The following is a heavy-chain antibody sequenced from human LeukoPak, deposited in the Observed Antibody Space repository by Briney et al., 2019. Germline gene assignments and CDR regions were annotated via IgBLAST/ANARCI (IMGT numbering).Heavy chain of an antibody. D-gene: IGHD2-2*01. Sequence: GGSLRLSCAASGFTFSGNWMSWVRQAPGKGLEGVANIKLDGSEKYYVDSVKGRFTISRDNAKNSLYLQMNSLRAGDTAVYYCAREAYCSTGNCLYYFDYWGQGTLVTVSS. V-gene: IGHV3-7*01. CDR2: IKLDGSEK. CDR1: GFTFSGNW. CDR3: AREAYCSTGNCLYYFDY. J-gene: IGHJ4*02.